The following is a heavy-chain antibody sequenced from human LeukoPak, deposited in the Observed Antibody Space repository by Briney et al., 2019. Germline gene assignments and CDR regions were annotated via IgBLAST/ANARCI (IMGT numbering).Heavy chain of an antibody. D-gene: IGHD1-26*01. CDR2: ISAYNGNT. Sequence: RASVKVSCKASGGTFSSYAISWVRQAPGQGLEWMGWISAYNGNTNYAQKLQGRVTMTTDTSTSTAYMELRSLRSDDTAVYYCARDRYSGWEDTPLDCSGQRTLVT. CDR3: ARDRYSGWEDTPLDC. CDR1: GGTFSSYA. J-gene: IGHJ4*02. V-gene: IGHV1-18*01.